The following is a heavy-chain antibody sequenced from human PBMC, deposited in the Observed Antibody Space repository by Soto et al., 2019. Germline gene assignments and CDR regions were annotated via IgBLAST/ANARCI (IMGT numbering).Heavy chain of an antibody. J-gene: IGHJ4*02. CDR2: IYYSGST. Sequence: SETLSLTCTVSGGSISSSSYYWGWIRQPPGKGLEWIGSIYYSGSTYYNPSLKSRVTISVDTSKNQFSLKLSSVTAADTAVYYCASSHGVGAVADFDYWGQGTLVTVSS. D-gene: IGHD6-19*01. V-gene: IGHV4-39*07. CDR1: GGSISSSSYY. CDR3: ASSHGVGAVADFDY.